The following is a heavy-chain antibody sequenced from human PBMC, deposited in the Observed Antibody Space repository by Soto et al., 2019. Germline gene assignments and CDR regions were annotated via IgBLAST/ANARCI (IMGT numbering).Heavy chain of an antibody. J-gene: IGHJ3*01. V-gene: IGHV3-23*01. CDR2: ISGSGGST. CDR3: XXXXXXXSXGXYNDAFXX. CDR1: GFTFSSYA. D-gene: IGHD3-22*01. Sequence: GGSLGLSCAASGFTFSSYAMSWVRQAPGKGLEWVSAISGSGGSTYYADSVKGRFTISRDNSKNTLYLXXXXLRAEDTAVYYCXXXXXXXSXGXYNDAFXXXGXXXMXTVSS.